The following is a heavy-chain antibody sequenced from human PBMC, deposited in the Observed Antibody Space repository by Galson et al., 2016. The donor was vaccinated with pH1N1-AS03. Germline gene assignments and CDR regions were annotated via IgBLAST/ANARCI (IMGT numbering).Heavy chain of an antibody. J-gene: IGHJ3*02. CDR2: IYPGVNA. CDR3: ARGNMVFGVVINEFDI. V-gene: IGHV4-38-2*02. CDR1: GYSITTGHY. Sequence: SETLSLTCTVSGYSITTGHYWGWIRQPPGKGLEWIGSIYPGVNADYNPSLKSRVTISVDTSKNQFSLKLSSVTAADTAVYYCARGNMVFGVVINEFDIWGQGTMVTVSS. D-gene: IGHD3-3*01.